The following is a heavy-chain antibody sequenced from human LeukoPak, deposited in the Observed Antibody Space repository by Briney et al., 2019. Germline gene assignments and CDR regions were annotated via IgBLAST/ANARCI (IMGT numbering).Heavy chain of an antibody. J-gene: IGHJ4*02. CDR1: GYTFTNYY. V-gene: IGHV1-46*01. CDR2: INPGGGNT. D-gene: IGHD3-22*01. Sequence: GASVKVSCKASGYTFTNYYIHWVRQAPGQGLEWMGLINPGGGNTNYAQNFQGRVTMTTDTSTSTAYMELRSLRSDDTAVYYCARVREGLGSGYYYYFDYWGQGTLVTVSS. CDR3: ARVREGLGSGYYYYFDY.